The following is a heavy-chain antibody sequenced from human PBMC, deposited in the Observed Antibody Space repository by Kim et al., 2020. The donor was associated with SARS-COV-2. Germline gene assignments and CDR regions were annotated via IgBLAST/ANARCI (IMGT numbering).Heavy chain of an antibody. Sequence: GGSLRLSCAASGFTFSSYGMHWVRQAPGKGLEWVAVISYDGSNKYYADSVKGRFTISRDNSKNTLYLQMNSLRAEDTAVYYCARDTLPYGQQLAWYNWFYPWGQGTLVTVSS. J-gene: IGHJ5*02. CDR3: ARDTLPYGQQLAWYNWFYP. V-gene: IGHV3-33*08. CDR2: ISYDGSNK. CDR1: GFTFSSYG. D-gene: IGHD6-13*01.